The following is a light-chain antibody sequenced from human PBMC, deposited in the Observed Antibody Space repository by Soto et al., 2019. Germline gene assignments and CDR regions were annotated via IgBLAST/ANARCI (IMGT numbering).Light chain of an antibody. CDR1: QSINSY. CDR2: DAS. CDR3: QQRSNWPPSIT. V-gene: IGKV1-39*01. Sequence: DIQMTQSPSSLSASVGDRVTITCRASQSINSYLNWYQQKPGKAPKLLIYDASRVQSGVPSRFSGSGSGTDFTLTISSLEPEDFAVYYCQQRSNWPPSITFGQGTRLEI. J-gene: IGKJ5*01.